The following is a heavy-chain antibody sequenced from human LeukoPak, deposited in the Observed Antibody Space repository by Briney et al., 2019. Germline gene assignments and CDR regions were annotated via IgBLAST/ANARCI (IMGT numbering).Heavy chain of an antibody. V-gene: IGHV3-11*06. CDR1: GFTFSDYY. J-gene: IGHJ5*02. D-gene: IGHD3-3*01. CDR2: ISSSSSYI. Sequence: KPGGSLRLSCAASGFTFSDYYMSWIRQAPGKGLEWVSSISSSSSYIYYADSVKGRFTISRDNAKNSLYLQMNSLRAEDTAVYYCARDRYDFWSGYLGLFDPWGQGTLVTVSS. CDR3: ARDRYDFWSGYLGLFDP.